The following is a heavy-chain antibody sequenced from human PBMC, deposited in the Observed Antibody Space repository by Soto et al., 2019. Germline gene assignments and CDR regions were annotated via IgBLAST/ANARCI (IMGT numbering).Heavy chain of an antibody. CDR3: ARDLGGWPDY. J-gene: IGHJ4*02. CDR2: INAGNGNT. D-gene: IGHD2-15*01. Sequence: ASVKVSCKASGYTFTSYAMHWVRQAPGQRLEWMGWINAGNGNTKYSRKFQGRVTIARDTSASTAYMELSSLRSEDTAVYYCARDLGGWPDYWGQGTLVTVSS. CDR1: GYTFTSYA. V-gene: IGHV1-3*01.